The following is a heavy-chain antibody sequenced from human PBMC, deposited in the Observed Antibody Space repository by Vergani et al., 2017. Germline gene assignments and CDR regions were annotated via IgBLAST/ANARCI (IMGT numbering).Heavy chain of an antibody. CDR3: AKAYYYDSSGYRRLYYYYYYMDV. D-gene: IGHD3-22*01. V-gene: IGHV3-23*01. CDR1: GFTFSSYA. CDR2: ISGSGGRP. Sequence: EVQLLESGGGLVQPGGSLRLSCAASGFTFSSYAVSWVRQAPGKGLEWVSAISGSGGRPYYADSVKGRFTIARDNSKNTLYLQMNSLRAEDTAVYYCAKAYYYDSSGYRRLYYYYYYMDVWGKGTTVTVSS. J-gene: IGHJ6*03.